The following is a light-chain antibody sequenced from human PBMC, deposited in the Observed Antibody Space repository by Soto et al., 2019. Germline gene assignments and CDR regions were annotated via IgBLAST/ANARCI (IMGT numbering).Light chain of an antibody. CDR2: DTS. Sequence: QAVVTQEPSLTVSPGGTVTLTCGSSTGAVTSGLYPYWYQQKPGQAPRTLIYDTSNKHSWTPARFSGSLLGGKAAPTLSGAQPEDEADYYCLLSYSGTRVFGGGTKLTVL. J-gene: IGLJ3*02. CDR1: TGAVTSGLY. V-gene: IGLV7-46*01. CDR3: LLSYSGTRV.